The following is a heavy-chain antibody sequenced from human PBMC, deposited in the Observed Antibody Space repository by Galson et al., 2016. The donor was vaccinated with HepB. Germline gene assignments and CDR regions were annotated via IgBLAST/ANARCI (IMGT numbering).Heavy chain of an antibody. Sequence: SVKVSCKVSGYTLSKLSMHWVRQAPGKGLEWMGGFDREDGEIIYAQKFQGRVTLTEDTSADTAYTDLSSLTSEDTAVYYCGGHSSSWYRYYGMDVWGQGTTVTVSS. D-gene: IGHD6-13*01. V-gene: IGHV1-24*01. CDR1: GYTLSKLS. CDR2: FDREDGEI. J-gene: IGHJ6*02. CDR3: GGHSSSWYRYYGMDV.